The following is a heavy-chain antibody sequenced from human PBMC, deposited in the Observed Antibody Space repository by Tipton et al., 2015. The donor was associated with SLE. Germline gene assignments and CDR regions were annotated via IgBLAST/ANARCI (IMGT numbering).Heavy chain of an antibody. J-gene: IGHJ4*02. CDR2: IYHSGST. Sequence: TLSLTCAVSGYSISSGYSWGWIRPPPGKGLEWIGRIYHSGSTYYNPSLKSRVTISVDTSKNQFSLKLSSVTAADTAVYYCARKLKGGWSFDYWGQGTLVTVSS. CDR1: GYSISSGYS. D-gene: IGHD6-19*01. V-gene: IGHV4-38-2*01. CDR3: ARKLKGGWSFDY.